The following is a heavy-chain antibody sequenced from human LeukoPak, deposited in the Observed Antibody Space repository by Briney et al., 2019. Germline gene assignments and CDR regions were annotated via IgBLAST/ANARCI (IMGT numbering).Heavy chain of an antibody. CDR2: IYYSGST. D-gene: IGHD4-17*01. J-gene: IGHJ4*02. CDR3: ARGGYGDYAFDY. Sequence: SETLSLTCTVSGGSISSGGYSWSWIRQHPGKGLEWIGYIYYSGSTYYNPSLKSRVTISVDTSKNQFSLKLSSVTAADTAVYSCARGGYGDYAFDYWGQGTLVTVSS. CDR1: GGSISSGGYS. V-gene: IGHV4-31*03.